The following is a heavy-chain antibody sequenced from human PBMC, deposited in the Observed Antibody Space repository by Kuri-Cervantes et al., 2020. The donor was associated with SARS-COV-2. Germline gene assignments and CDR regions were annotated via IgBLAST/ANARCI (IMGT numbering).Heavy chain of an antibody. CDR1: GFTFSSYW. D-gene: IGHD3-22*01. V-gene: IGHV3-74*01. J-gene: IGHJ4*02. CDR2: INGDGSST. CDR3: ARDYYDSSGVY. Sequence: GGSLRLSCAASGFTFSSYWMHWVRQAPGKGLVWVSRINGDGSSTSYADSVKGRFTISRDNAKNTLYLQMNRLRAEDTAVYYCARDYYDSSGVYWGQGTLVTVSS.